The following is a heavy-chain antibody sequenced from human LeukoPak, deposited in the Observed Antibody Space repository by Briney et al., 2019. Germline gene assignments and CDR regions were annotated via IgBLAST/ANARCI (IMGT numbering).Heavy chain of an antibody. CDR2: IIPILGIA. Sequence: SVKVSCKASGGTFSSYAISWVRQAPGQGLEWMGRIIPILGIANYAQKFQGRVTITADKSTSTAYMELSSLRSEDTAVYYCARDPPCSGGSCYSDWFDPWGQGTLVTASS. CDR1: GGTFSSYA. J-gene: IGHJ5*02. D-gene: IGHD2-15*01. CDR3: ARDPPCSGGSCYSDWFDP. V-gene: IGHV1-69*04.